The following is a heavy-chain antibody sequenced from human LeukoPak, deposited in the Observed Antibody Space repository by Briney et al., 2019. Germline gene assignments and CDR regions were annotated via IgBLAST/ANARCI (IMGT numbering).Heavy chain of an antibody. CDR3: ARSARGAFDI. D-gene: IGHD3-10*01. Sequence: PGRSLRLSCAASGFTVNSNYMSWVRQAPGKGLEWVSVIYSGGSTYYADSVKGRFTISRDNSKNTLYLQMNSLRAEDTAVYYCARSARGAFDIWGQGTMVTVSS. J-gene: IGHJ3*02. CDR2: IYSGGST. CDR1: GFTVNSNY. V-gene: IGHV3-53*01.